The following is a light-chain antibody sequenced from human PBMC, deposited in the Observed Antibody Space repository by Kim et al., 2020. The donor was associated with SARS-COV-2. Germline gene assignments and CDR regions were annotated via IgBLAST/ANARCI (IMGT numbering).Light chain of an antibody. CDR2: RDR. J-gene: IGLJ3*02. V-gene: IGLV3-9*01. Sequence: SYELTQPLSESVALGQTARITCGGSSIGAKSVHWYQQKPGQAPVLVIYRDRNRPSRIPERFSGSNSWHTATLTISSAQTGDEADYYCHVWDSNTAVFGG. CDR3: HVWDSNTAV. CDR1: SIGAKS.